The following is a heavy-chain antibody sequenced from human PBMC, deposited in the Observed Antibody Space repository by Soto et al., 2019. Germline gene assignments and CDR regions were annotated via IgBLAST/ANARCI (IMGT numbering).Heavy chain of an antibody. J-gene: IGHJ4*02. CDR2: IIPIFCTA. CDR1: GGTFSSYA. Sequence: QVQLVQSGAEVKKPGSSVKVSCKASGGTFSSYAISWVRQAPGQGLEWMGVIIPIFCTANYSQKFQGRVTITADESTSTAYMELSSLRSEDTAVYYCARGDIVVVPAAMGPAAGTRYYFDYWGQGTLVTVSS. D-gene: IGHD2-2*01. CDR3: ARGDIVVVPAAMGPAAGTRYYFDY. V-gene: IGHV1-69*01.